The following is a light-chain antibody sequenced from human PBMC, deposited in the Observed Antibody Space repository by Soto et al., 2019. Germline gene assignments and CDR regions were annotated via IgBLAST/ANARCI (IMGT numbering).Light chain of an antibody. CDR3: QQYNDYWT. V-gene: IGKV1-5*01. CDR1: QSITTW. Sequence: DIQLTQSPCTLSASVGERVFLTGRASQSITTWLAWYQQKPGKAPKLLIYDASSLESGVPSRFSGSGSGTEFTLTISSLQPDDFATYYCQQYNDYWTFGQGTKVDIK. J-gene: IGKJ1*01. CDR2: DAS.